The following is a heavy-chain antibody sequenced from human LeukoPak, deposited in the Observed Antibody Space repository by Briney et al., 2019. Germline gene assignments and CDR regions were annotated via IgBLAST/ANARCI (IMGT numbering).Heavy chain of an antibody. V-gene: IGHV1-69*13. J-gene: IGHJ5*02. D-gene: IGHD3-10*01. CDR2: IIPIFGTA. CDR1: GATFSSYA. Sequence: ASVKVSCKASGATFSSYAISWVRQAPGQGLEWMGGIIPIFGTANYAKKFQGRVTITADESTSTAYMELSSLRSEDTAVYYCARMKYGSGSSRQNWFDPWGQGTLVTVSS. CDR3: ARMKYGSGSSRQNWFDP.